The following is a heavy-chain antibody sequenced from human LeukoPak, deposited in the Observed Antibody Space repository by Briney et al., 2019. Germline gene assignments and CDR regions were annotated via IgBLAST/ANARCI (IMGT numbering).Heavy chain of an antibody. J-gene: IGHJ4*02. CDR2: IYYSGST. CDR3: ARAHYYDSSFTRSYFDY. D-gene: IGHD3-22*01. Sequence: PSETLSLTCTVSGVSISSGGYYWSWIRQHPGKGLEWIGYIYYSGSTYYNPSLKSQVTISVDTSKNQFSLKLSSVTAADTAVYYCARAHYYDSSFTRSYFDYWGQGTLVTVSS. V-gene: IGHV4-31*01. CDR1: GVSISSGGYY.